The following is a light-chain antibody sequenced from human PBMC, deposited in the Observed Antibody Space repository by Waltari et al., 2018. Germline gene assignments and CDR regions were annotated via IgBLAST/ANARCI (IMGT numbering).Light chain of an antibody. Sequence: QSALTQPASVSGSPGQSIAISCTGSSGDIGGYHFVSWYQQHPGEAPKLIIYDVFNRPSGISGRFSGSKSGNTASLTISGLQTDDEANYYCSSYSDSSTPVLFGGGTTVTVL. CDR2: DVF. V-gene: IGLV2-14*03. CDR1: SGDIGGYHF. CDR3: SSYSDSSTPVL. J-gene: IGLJ2*01.